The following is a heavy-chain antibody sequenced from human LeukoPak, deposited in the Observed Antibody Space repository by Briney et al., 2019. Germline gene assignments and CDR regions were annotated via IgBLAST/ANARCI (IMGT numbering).Heavy chain of an antibody. CDR3: ARVIRPSDKRGLYYFDY. D-gene: IGHD3/OR15-3a*01. Sequence: GGSLRLSCVASGFTFSDYFMSWIRQAPGKGLEWVSYISSSGSSSDYADSVKGRFTISRDNAKNSLYLQMNTLRAEDTAVYYCARVIRPSDKRGLYYFDYWGQGTLVTVSS. CDR2: ISSSGSSS. CDR1: GFTFSDYF. V-gene: IGHV3-11*04. J-gene: IGHJ4*02.